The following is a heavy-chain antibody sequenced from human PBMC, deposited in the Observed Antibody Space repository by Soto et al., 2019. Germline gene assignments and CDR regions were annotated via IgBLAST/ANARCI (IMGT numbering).Heavy chain of an antibody. J-gene: IGHJ4*02. Sequence: PGGSLRLSWAASGCSFDFYTMSWVRQATGKGLEWISYISPSSSPIYYADSVRGRFTISRDNAKNSLYLQMNSLRAEDTAIYYCVRQMYPSGSELWDYWGRGTLVTVSS. D-gene: IGHD3-10*01. CDR1: GCSFDFYT. CDR2: ISPSSSPI. V-gene: IGHV3-48*01. CDR3: VRQMYPSGSELWDY.